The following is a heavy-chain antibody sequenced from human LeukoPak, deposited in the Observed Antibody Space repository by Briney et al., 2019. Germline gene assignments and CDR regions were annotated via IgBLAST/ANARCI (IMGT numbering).Heavy chain of an antibody. CDR2: ISSSSSTI. V-gene: IGHV3-48*01. CDR1: GFTFSNYN. J-gene: IGHJ4*02. Sequence: GGSLRLSCAASGFTFSNYNMNWVRQAPGKGLEWVSYISSSSSTIYYADSVKGRFTISRDNAKNSLYLQMNSLRVQDTAVFYCARDRGGTDDFWSGYYTGYFDYWGQGTLVTVSS. D-gene: IGHD3-3*01. CDR3: ARDRGGTDDFWSGYYTGYFDY.